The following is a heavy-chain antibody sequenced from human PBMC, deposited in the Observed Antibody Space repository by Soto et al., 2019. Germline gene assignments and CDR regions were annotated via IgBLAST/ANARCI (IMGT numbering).Heavy chain of an antibody. J-gene: IGHJ3*02. CDR3: ARVVVAAAIDAFDI. D-gene: IGHD2-15*01. CDR1: GFTVSSNY. CDR2: IYSGGST. V-gene: IGHV3-53*01. Sequence: HPGGSLRLSCAASGFTVSSNYMSWVRQAPGKGLEWVSVIYSGGSTYYADSVKGRFTISRDNSKNTLYLQMNSLRAEDTAVYYCARVVVAAAIDAFDIWGQGTMVTVSS.